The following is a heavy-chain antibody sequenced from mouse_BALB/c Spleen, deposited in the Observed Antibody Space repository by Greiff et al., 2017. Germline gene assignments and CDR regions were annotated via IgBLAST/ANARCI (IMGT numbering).Heavy chain of an antibody. V-gene: IGHV1-67*01. J-gene: IGHJ1*01. CDR1: GYTFTDYA. Sequence: QVQLQQSGPELVRPGVSVKISCEGSGYTFTDYAMHWVKQSHAKSLEWIGVISTYSGNTNYNQKFKGKATMTVDKSSSTAYMELARLTSEDSAIYYCASAPYYYGSSYRYFDVWGAGTTVTVSS. CDR2: ISTYSGNT. D-gene: IGHD1-1*01. CDR3: ASAPYYYGSSYRYFDV.